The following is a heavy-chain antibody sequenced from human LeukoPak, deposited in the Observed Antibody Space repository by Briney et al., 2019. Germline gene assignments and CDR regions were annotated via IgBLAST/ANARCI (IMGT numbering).Heavy chain of an antibody. CDR2: IYTSGST. V-gene: IGHV4-4*07. J-gene: IGHJ4*02. CDR1: GGSISSYY. D-gene: IGHD6-13*01. Sequence: SETLSLTCTVSGGSISSYYWSWIRQPAGKGLEWIGRIYTSGSTNYNPSLKSRVTISVDTSKNQFSLKLSSVTAADTAVYYCAYTGYSSSWNYFDYWGQGTLVTVSS. CDR3: AYTGYSSSWNYFDY.